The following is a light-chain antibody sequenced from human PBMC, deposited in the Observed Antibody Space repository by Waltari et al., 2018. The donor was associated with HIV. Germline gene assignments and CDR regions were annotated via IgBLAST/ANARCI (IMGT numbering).Light chain of an antibody. V-gene: IGLV2-14*01. CDR3: ASYTRSSTVV. Sequence: HSALTQPASVSGSPGKSITLSCTGTSTHVGGYDYVSWYQHYPGRAPKLMIYEVSHRPSGVANRFAASKSGNTASLTISGLQAEDEADYYCASYTRSSTVVFGGGTKLTVL. J-gene: IGLJ2*01. CDR1: STHVGGYDY. CDR2: EVS.